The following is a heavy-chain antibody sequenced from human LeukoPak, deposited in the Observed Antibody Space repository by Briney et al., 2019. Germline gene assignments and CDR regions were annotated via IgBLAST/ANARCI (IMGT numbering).Heavy chain of an antibody. CDR1: GGSIGSSSYY. Sequence: SETLSLTCTVSGGSIGSSSYYWGWIRQPPGKGLEWIGSSYYSGTTYSNPSVKRRITISLDSSKNQFSLKLNSVTAADTAVYYCAVETTPFDYWGQGILVTVSS. CDR3: AVETTPFDY. J-gene: IGHJ4*02. V-gene: IGHV4-39*07. CDR2: SYYSGTT. D-gene: IGHD1-1*01.